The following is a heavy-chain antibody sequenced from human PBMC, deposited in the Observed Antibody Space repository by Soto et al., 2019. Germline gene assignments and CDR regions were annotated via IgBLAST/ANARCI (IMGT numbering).Heavy chain of an antibody. J-gene: IGHJ4*02. CDR3: AADMGGYIYGLGTY. CDR2: INAGNGNT. Sequence: ASVKVSCKAPGYTFTSYAIDWVRQAPGQRLEWMGWINAGNGNTKYSQKFQGRVTITRDTSASTAYMELSSLRPEDTAVYYCAADMGGYIYGLGTYWGQGTLVTSPQ. D-gene: IGHD5-18*01. CDR1: GYTFTSYA. V-gene: IGHV1-3*01.